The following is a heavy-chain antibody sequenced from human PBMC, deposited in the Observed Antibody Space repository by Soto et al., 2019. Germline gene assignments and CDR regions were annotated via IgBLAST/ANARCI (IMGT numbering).Heavy chain of an antibody. CDR1: GFTFSSYA. J-gene: IGHJ1*01. D-gene: IGHD5-18*01. V-gene: IGHV3-23*01. CDR3: EKDFRGIQLWSRHDDYSQH. Sequence: GGSLRLSCAASGFTFSSYATSWVRQAPGKGLEWVSAISGSGGITYYADSVKGRFTISRDNSKNTLYLQMNSLTAEDTAVYYWEKDFRGIQLWSRHDDYSQHWGQ. CDR2: ISGSGGIT.